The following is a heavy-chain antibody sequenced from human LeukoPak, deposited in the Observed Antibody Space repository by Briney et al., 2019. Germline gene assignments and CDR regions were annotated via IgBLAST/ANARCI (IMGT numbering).Heavy chain of an antibody. CDR1: GGTFSSFP. CDR3: ARCGDSSGGSSYYYYYYMDV. Sequence: GASVKVSCKASGGTFSSFPISWVRQAPGQGLEWVGGIIPLFGTANYAQKFQGRVTITADKSTSTAYMELSSLRSEDTAVYYCARCGDSSGGSSYYYYYYMDVWGKGTSVTVSS. D-gene: IGHD2-15*01. CDR2: IIPLFGTA. J-gene: IGHJ6*03. V-gene: IGHV1-69*06.